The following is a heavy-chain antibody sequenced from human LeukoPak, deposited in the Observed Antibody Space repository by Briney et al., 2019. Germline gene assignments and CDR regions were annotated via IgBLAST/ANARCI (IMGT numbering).Heavy chain of an antibody. Sequence: SETLSLTCAVSGGSISSGGYSWSWIRQPPGKGLEWIGYIYHSGSTSYNPSLKSRVTISVDMSKNQFSLKLSSVTAADTAVYYCARYYYDSSGYSFDYWGQGTLVTVSS. CDR1: GGSISSGGYS. CDR3: ARYYYDSSGYSFDY. V-gene: IGHV4-30-2*02. J-gene: IGHJ4*02. CDR2: IYHSGST. D-gene: IGHD3-22*01.